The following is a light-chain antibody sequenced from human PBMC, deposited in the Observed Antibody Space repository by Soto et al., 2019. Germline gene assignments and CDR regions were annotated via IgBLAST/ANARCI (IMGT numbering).Light chain of an antibody. CDR2: GAS. Sequence: EIVLTQSPGTLSLSPGERATLSCSASQSVSSNYLAWYQQKPGQAPRLLIYGASSRATGIPDRFSGSGSGIDFTLTISRLEPEDFAVYYCQHYGRSAYTFGQGTTLEIK. J-gene: IGKJ2*01. CDR3: QHYGRSAYT. V-gene: IGKV3-20*01. CDR1: QSVSSNY.